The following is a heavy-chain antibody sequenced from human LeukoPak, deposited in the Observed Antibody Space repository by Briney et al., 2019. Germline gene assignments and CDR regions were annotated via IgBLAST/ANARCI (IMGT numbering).Heavy chain of an antibody. D-gene: IGHD4-17*01. V-gene: IGHV1-3*01. Sequence: ASVKVSCKASGYTFTSYAMHWVRQAPEQRLEWMGWINAGNGNTKYSQKFQGRVTVTRDTSASIVYMEVSSLRSEDTAVYYCAVGTTGSTVHFDYWGQGTLVTVSS. CDR3: AVGTTGSTVHFDY. J-gene: IGHJ4*02. CDR1: GYTFTSYA. CDR2: INAGNGNT.